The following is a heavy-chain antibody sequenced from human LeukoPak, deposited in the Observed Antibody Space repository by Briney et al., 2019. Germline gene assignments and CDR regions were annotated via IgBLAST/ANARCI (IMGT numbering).Heavy chain of an antibody. V-gene: IGHV3-23*01. J-gene: IGHJ3*02. CDR3: AKDNPGNRKQLWFSGFAI. D-gene: IGHD5-18*01. Sequence: PGGSLRLSCAASGFTFSSYAMSWVRQAPGKGLEWVSAISGSGGSTYYADSVKGRFTISRDNSRNTLYLQMNRLRAEDTAVYYCAKDNPGNRKQLWFSGFAIWGQGTMVTVS. CDR2: ISGSGGST. CDR1: GFTFSSYA.